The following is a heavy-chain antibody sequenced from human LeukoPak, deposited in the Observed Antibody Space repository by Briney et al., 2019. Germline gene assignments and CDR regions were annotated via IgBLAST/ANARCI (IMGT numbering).Heavy chain of an antibody. CDR3: ARDHRVAGATGSSDY. CDR1: GFTFSSYW. V-gene: IGHV3-7*01. CDR2: IKQDGSEK. D-gene: IGHD1-26*01. Sequence: GGSLRLSCAASGFTFSSYWMSWVRQALGKGLEWVANIKQDGSEKHYVDSVKGRFTISRDNAKNSLYLQMNSLRAEDTAVYYCARDHRVAGATGSSDYWGQGTLVTVSS. J-gene: IGHJ4*02.